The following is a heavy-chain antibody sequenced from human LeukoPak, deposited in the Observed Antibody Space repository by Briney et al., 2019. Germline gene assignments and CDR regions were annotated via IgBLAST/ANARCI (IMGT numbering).Heavy chain of an antibody. V-gene: IGHV3-21*01. J-gene: IGHJ3*02. D-gene: IGHD3-10*01. CDR1: GFTFSAYN. Sequence: PGGSLRLSCAASGFTFSAYNMNWVRQAPGKGLEWVSSISSRGNYIYYTDSVKGRFTISRDNTKNSLYLQMNSLRAEDTAVYYCARDYYDSGTYYYDAFDIWGQGTMVTVSS. CDR2: ISSRGNYI. CDR3: ARDYYDSGTYYYDAFDI.